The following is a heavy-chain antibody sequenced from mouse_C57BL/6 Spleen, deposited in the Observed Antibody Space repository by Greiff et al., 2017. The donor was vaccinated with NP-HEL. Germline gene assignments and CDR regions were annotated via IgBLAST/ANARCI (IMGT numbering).Heavy chain of an antibody. D-gene: IGHD1-1*01. V-gene: IGHV1-15*01. CDR2: IDPETGGT. CDR3: TRGDHGSILYYFDY. Sequence: QVQLQQSGAELVRPGASVTLSCKASGYTFTDYEMHWVKQTPVHGLEWIGAIDPETGGTAYNQKFKGKAILTADKSSSTAYMELRSLTSEDSAVYYCTRGDHGSILYYFDYWGQGTTLTVSS. CDR1: GYTFTDYE. J-gene: IGHJ2*01.